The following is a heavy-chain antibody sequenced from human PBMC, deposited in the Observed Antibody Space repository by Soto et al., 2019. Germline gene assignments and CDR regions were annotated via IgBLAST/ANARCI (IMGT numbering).Heavy chain of an antibody. J-gene: IGHJ4*02. V-gene: IGHV1-69*02. Sequence: VQLVQSGTEVKKSGSSVKVSCKASGGTFRNYPINWVRQAPGQGLEWMGSIFPLTDIPDYAQNFQARLTISADKSTSTAYMELSSLTSDDTAMYFCARGPLVVLNYFESWGQGTLVTVSS. CDR2: IFPLTDIP. CDR3: ARGPLVVLNYFES. CDR1: GGTFRNYP.